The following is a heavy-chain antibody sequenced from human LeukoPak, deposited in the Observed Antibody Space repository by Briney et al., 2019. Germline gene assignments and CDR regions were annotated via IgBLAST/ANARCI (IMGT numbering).Heavy chain of an antibody. CDR1: GGSFSGYY. V-gene: IGHV3-7*01. CDR3: ARDKRGYSYGLSY. D-gene: IGHD5-18*01. Sequence: ETLSLTCAVYGGSFSGYYWSWIRQPPGKGLEWVANIKQDGSEKYYVDSVKGRFTISRDNAKNSLYLQMNSLRAEDTAVYYCARDKRGYSYGLSYWGQGTLVTVSS. J-gene: IGHJ4*02. CDR2: IKQDGSEK.